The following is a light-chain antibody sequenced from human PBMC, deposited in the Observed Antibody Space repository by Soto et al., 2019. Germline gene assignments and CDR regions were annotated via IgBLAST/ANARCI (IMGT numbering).Light chain of an antibody. J-gene: IGKJ2*01. CDR2: GAS. CDR1: QSVSSNY. Sequence: EIVLTQSPGTLSLSPGERATLSCRASQSVSSNYLAWYQQKPGQAPRLIIFGASSRATGIPDRFSGSGSGTDFTLSISRLEPEDFAVYYCQQYGSSPPNTFGQGTKLEIK. CDR3: QQYGSSPPNT. V-gene: IGKV3-20*01.